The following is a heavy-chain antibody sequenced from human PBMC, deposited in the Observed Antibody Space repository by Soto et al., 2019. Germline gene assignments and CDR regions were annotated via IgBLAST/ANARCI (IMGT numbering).Heavy chain of an antibody. V-gene: IGHV3-33*01. CDR3: ARDPTSRRGVRGVIWFDP. CDR2: IWYDGSNK. J-gene: IGHJ5*02. Sequence: GGSLRLSCAASGFTFSSYGMHWVRQAPGKGLEWVAVIWYDGSNKYYADSVKGRFTISRDNSKNTLYLQMNSLRAEDTAVYYCARDPTSRRGVRGVIWFDPWGQGTLVTVSS. CDR1: GFTFSSYG. D-gene: IGHD3-10*01.